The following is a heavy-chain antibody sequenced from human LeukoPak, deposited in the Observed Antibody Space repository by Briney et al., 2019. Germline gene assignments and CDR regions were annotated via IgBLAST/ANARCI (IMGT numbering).Heavy chain of an antibody. CDR3: ARGLVKGMIRD. J-gene: IGHJ4*02. Sequence: TSETLSLTCTVSGGSISSYYWSWIRQPPGKGLEWIGYIYCSGSTSYNPSLKSRVTISVDTSKNQFSLKLSSVTAADTAVYYCARGLVKGMIRDWGQGTLVTVSS. CDR2: IYCSGST. V-gene: IGHV4-59*01. D-gene: IGHD3-22*01. CDR1: GGSISSYY.